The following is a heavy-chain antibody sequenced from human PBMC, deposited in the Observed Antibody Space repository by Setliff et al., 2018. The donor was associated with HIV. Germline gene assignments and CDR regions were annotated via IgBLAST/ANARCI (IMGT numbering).Heavy chain of an antibody. V-gene: IGHV1-3*04. Sequence: GASVKVSCKTTGYTFSTYPMHWVRQAPGQRLEWMGWINTGNDNTRYSQKFQGRVTITRDTSASTAYMELSSLTSEDTAVYYCARFPVLGGMDVWGQGTTVTVSS. CDR1: GYTFSTYP. CDR3: ARFPVLGGMDV. D-gene: IGHD1-20*01. CDR2: INTGNDNT. J-gene: IGHJ6*02.